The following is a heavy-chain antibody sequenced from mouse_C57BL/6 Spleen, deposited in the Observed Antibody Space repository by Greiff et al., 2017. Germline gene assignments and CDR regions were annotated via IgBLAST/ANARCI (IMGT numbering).Heavy chain of an antibody. J-gene: IGHJ4*01. D-gene: IGHD1-1*01. V-gene: IGHV1-82*01. CDR3: ARRSITTVVPYYAMDY. CDR1: GYAFSSSW. Sequence: VKLMESGPELVKPGASVKISCTASGYAFSSSWMNWVKQRPGKGLEWIGRIYPGDGDTNYNGQFKGKATLTADKSSSTAYMRLSSLTSEDSAVYFCARRSITTVVPYYAMDYWGQGTSGTVSS. CDR2: IYPGDGDT.